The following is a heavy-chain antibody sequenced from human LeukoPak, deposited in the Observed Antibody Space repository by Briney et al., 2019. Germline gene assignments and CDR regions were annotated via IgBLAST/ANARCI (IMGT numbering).Heavy chain of an antibody. V-gene: IGHV3-21*01. Sequence: GGSLRLSCAASGFTFSSYSMNWVRQAPGKGLEWVSSISSTSSYIYYADSVKGRFTISRANAKNSLFLQMNSLRAEDTAVYYCARELMGLTMIVVVNPIDYWGQGTLVTVSS. J-gene: IGHJ4*02. D-gene: IGHD3-22*01. CDR2: ISSTSSYI. CDR1: GFTFSSYS. CDR3: ARELMGLTMIVVVNPIDY.